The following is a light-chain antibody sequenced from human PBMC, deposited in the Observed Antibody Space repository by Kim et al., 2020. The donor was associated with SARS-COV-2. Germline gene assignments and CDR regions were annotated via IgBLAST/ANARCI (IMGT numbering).Light chain of an antibody. V-gene: IGLV2-14*01. CDR2: EVS. CDR1: SSDVGHCKY. J-gene: IGLJ3*02. Sequence: GQSITISCTGTSSDVGHCKYVSWYQQHPGKAPKLIICEVSERPSGVSNRFSGSKSDNTASLTISGLQAEDGADYYCTSCTTSNTWVFGGGTQLTVL. CDR3: TSCTTSNTWV.